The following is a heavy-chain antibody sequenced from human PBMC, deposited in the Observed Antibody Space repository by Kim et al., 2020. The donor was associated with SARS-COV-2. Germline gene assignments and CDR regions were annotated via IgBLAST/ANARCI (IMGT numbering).Heavy chain of an antibody. J-gene: IGHJ4*02. CDR2: IYPGDSDT. CDR1: GYSFTSYW. CDR3: ARVELPGYFDWLSYFDY. V-gene: IGHV5-51*01. D-gene: IGHD3-9*01. Sequence: GESLKISCKGSGYSFTSYWIGWVRQMPGKGLEWMGIIYPGDSDTRYSPSFQGQVTISADKSISTAYLQWSSLKASDTAMYYCARVELPGYFDWLSYFDYWGQGTLVTVSS.